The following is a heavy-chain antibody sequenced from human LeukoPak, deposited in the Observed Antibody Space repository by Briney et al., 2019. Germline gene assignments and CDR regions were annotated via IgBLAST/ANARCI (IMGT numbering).Heavy chain of an antibody. Sequence: GGSLRLSCAASGFTFSSYWMSWVRQAPGKGLEWVANIKQDGSEKYYVDSVKGRFTISRDNAKNSLYLQMNSLRAEDTAVYYCARDASSGGSSPWFDPWGQGTLVTVSS. CDR1: GFTFSSYW. V-gene: IGHV3-7*01. CDR2: IKQDGSEK. D-gene: IGHD2-15*01. CDR3: ARDASSGGSSPWFDP. J-gene: IGHJ5*02.